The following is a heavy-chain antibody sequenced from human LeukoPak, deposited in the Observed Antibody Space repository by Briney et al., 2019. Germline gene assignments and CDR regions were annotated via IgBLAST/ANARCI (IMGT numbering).Heavy chain of an antibody. CDR1: GGSISSYY. CDR3: ASSPGRDGYNN. V-gene: IGHV4-59*01. D-gene: IGHD5-24*01. Sequence: SETLSLTCTISGGSISSYYWSWIRQPPGKGLEWIGYIYYSGSTNYNPSLKSRVTISVDTSKNQFSLKLSSVTAADTAVYYCASSPGRDGYNNWGQGTLVTVSS. J-gene: IGHJ4*02. CDR2: IYYSGST.